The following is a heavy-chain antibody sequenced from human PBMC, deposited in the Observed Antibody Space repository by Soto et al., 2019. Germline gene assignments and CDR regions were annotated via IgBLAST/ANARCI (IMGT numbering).Heavy chain of an antibody. CDR2: INPSGGST. CDR3: ARTRPRSGLVV. V-gene: IGHV1-46*01. D-gene: IGHD6-6*01. Sequence: ASVKASCKASGYTFIYYSIHWFRQAPGQGLEWMGIINPSGGSTNYAQKFQGRVTMTRDTSTSTVYMELSSLRSEDTAVYYCARTRPRSGLVVWGQGTTVTVSS. J-gene: IGHJ6*02. CDR1: GYTFIYYS.